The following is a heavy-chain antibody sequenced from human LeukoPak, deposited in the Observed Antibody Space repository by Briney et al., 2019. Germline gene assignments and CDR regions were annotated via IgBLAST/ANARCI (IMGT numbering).Heavy chain of an antibody. D-gene: IGHD2-8*01. CDR3: ARFQPIYTNSYAWFDP. Sequence: GGSLRLSCAASGFTFSSYSMNWVRQAPGKGLEWVSLIYSDGSTYYADSVKGRFIISRDNSANTLYLQMNSLRAEDTAVYYCARFQPIYTNSYAWFDPWGQGTLVTVSS. CDR1: GFTFSSYS. J-gene: IGHJ5*02. CDR2: IYSDGST. V-gene: IGHV3-53*01.